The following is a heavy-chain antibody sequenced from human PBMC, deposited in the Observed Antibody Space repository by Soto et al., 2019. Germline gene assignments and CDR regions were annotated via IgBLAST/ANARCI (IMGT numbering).Heavy chain of an antibody. Sequence: GETVKISCKGSGYSFTSYWIGWVRQMPGKGLEWMGIIYPGDSDTRYSPSFQGQVTISADKSISTAYLQWSSLKASDTAMYYCARLDDYYDSSGCLDPWGQGTLVTVSS. CDR1: GYSFTSYW. J-gene: IGHJ5*02. CDR2: IYPGDSDT. D-gene: IGHD3-22*01. V-gene: IGHV5-51*01. CDR3: ARLDDYYDSSGCLDP.